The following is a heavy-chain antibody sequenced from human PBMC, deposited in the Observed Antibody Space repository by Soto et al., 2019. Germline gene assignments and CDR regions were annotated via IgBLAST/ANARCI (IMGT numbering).Heavy chain of an antibody. V-gene: IGHV3-23*01. D-gene: IGHD4-17*01. CDR2: ITGSGGGT. CDR3: AKGTRVTWDH. CDR1: GFTFSEDA. Sequence: RLSCAASGFTFSEDAMSWVRQAPGKGLEWVSSITGSGGGTYSADSVKGRFTISRDNSKDTLFLQMISLGADDTAIYYCAKGTRVTWDHWGQGTLVTVSS. J-gene: IGHJ4*02.